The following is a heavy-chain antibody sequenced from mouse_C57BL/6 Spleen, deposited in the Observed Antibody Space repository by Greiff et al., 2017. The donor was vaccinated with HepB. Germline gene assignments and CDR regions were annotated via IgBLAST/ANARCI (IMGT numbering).Heavy chain of an antibody. CDR3: VRQPNYYYGSSYYAMDY. CDR2: IRSKSNNYAT. Sequence: EVKLVESGGGLVQPKGSLKLSCAASGFSFNTYAMNWVRQAPGKGLEWVARIRSKSNNYATYYADSVKDRFTISRDDSESMLYLQMNNLKTEDTAMYYCVRQPNYYYGSSYYAMDYWGQGTSVTVSS. D-gene: IGHD1-1*01. V-gene: IGHV10-1*01. J-gene: IGHJ4*01. CDR1: GFSFNTYA.